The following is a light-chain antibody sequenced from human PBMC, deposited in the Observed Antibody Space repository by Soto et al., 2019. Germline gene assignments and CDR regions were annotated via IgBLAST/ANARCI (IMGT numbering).Light chain of an antibody. J-gene: IGKJ1*01. Sequence: EIVLTQSPGTLSLSPGERATLSCRASQSVSSSYLAWYQQKPGQAPRLLLYGASSRATGIPDRFSGGGSGPDFTLTISRLEPEDFAVYYCQQYGSSPWTFGQGTKVEIK. CDR1: QSVSSSY. V-gene: IGKV3-20*01. CDR2: GAS. CDR3: QQYGSSPWT.